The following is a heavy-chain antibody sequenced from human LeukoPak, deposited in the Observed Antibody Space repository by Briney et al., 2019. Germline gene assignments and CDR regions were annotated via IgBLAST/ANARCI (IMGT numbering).Heavy chain of an antibody. D-gene: IGHD6-19*01. CDR3: ARGGTPGYSSGRIDY. J-gene: IGHJ4*02. CDR2: NYSAGNT. V-gene: IGHV3-53*04. CDR1: GLTVSSNY. Sequence: GGSLRLSCVASGLTVSSNYMSWVRQAPGKGLEWVSVNYSAGNTYYADSVKGRFTISRHNSENTLYLQMNSLRVEDTAVYYCARGGTPGYSSGRIDYWAQGTLVTVSS.